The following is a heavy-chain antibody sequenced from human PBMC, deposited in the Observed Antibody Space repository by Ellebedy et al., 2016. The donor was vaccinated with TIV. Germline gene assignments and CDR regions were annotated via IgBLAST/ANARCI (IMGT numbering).Heavy chain of an antibody. CDR2: INPDSGGT. Sequence: ASVKVSCKASGYTFTAYYMHWARQAPGQGLEWMGWINPDSGGTNFAQKFQGRVTVTRDTSVNTAYMELSRLESDDTAVYYCARVRRGSSGLDVWGQGTTVTVS. V-gene: IGHV1-2*02. CDR3: ARVRRGSSGLDV. J-gene: IGHJ6*02. CDR1: GYTFTAYY. D-gene: IGHD6-25*01.